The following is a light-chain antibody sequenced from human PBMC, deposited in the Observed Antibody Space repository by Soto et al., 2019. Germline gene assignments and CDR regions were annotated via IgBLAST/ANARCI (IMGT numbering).Light chain of an antibody. Sequence: EIVLPQSPGTLSLSPGERATLSCRASQTITSTYLAWYQQKPGQAPRLLIYRASSRGTGIPDRFSGGGSGTDCTLTISRLEPEDFAVYDCQEDGGSTMTFGQGTRLEIK. CDR1: QTITSTY. CDR3: QEDGGSTMT. J-gene: IGKJ5*01. V-gene: IGKV3-20*01. CDR2: RAS.